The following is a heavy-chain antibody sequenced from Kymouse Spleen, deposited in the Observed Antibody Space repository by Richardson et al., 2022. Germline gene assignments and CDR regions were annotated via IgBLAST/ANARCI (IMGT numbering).Heavy chain of an antibody. Sequence: EVQLVESGGGLVKPGGSLRLSCAASGFTFSNAWMSWVRQAPGKGLEWVGRIKSKTDGGTTDYAAPVKGRFTISRDDSKNTLYLQMNSLKTEDTAVYYCTTEFLTGMRYYYYGMDVWGQGTTVTVSS. CDR3: TTEFLTGMRYYYYGMDV. CDR2: IKSKTDGGTT. V-gene: IGHV3-15*01. CDR1: GFTFSNAW. J-gene: IGHJ6*02. D-gene: IGHD3-9*01.